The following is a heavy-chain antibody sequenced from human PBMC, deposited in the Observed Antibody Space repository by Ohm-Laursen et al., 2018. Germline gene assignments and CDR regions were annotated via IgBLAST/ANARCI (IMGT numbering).Heavy chain of an antibody. V-gene: IGHV3-7*01. Sequence: GSLRLSCTASGFTFRSYWMGWVRQAPGKGLEWVANIQEDGSDKYYMDSVKGRFTISRDNAKNSLYLQMNSLRAEDTAVYYCARHGRWCFDSWGQGTLVTVSS. CDR2: IQEDGSDK. CDR3: ARHGRWCFDS. CDR1: GFTFRSYW. J-gene: IGHJ4*02. D-gene: IGHD2-8*02.